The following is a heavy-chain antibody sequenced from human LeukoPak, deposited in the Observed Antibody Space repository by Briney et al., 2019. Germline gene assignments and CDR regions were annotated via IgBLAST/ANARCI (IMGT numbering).Heavy chain of an antibody. CDR1: GFTVSRHW. V-gene: IGHV3-7*01. D-gene: IGHD3-10*01. CDR3: ARGHTYGSRSDYFDY. Sequence: GGSLRLSCVASGFTVSRHWISWVRQAPGRLLEWVASVKEDVGEKSNVDSVKGRFIISRDNDNNSLSLQMHSLRVEDKAVSYCARGHTYGSRSDYFDYCGQG. CDR2: VKEDVGEK. J-gene: IGHJ4*02.